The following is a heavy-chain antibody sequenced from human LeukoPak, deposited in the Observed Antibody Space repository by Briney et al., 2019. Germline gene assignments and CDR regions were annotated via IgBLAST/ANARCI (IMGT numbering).Heavy chain of an antibody. D-gene: IGHD3-10*02. CDR1: GYILTGYY. Sequence: ASVKVSCKASGYILTGYYMHWVRQAPGQGLEWMGWINPNSGGTKYAQKFQGRVTMTRDTSISTAYMDLSRLRSDDTAVYYCARNHVPDYWGQGTLVTVSS. V-gene: IGHV1-2*02. CDR3: ARNHVPDY. CDR2: INPNSGGT. J-gene: IGHJ4*02.